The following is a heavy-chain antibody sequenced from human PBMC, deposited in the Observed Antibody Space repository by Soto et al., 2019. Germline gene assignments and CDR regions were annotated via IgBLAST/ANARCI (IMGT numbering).Heavy chain of an antibody. CDR3: AQLGRLNWFDP. J-gene: IGHJ5*02. V-gene: IGHV2-5*01. CDR2: IYWNDDK. CDR1: GFSPSTSGVG. Sequence: SGPTLVNPTQTLTLTCTFSGFSPSTSGVGVGWIRQPPGKALEWLALIYWNDDKRYSPSLKSRLTITKDTSKNQVVLTMTNMDPVDTATYYCAQLGRLNWFDPWGQGTLVTVSS. D-gene: IGHD1-1*01.